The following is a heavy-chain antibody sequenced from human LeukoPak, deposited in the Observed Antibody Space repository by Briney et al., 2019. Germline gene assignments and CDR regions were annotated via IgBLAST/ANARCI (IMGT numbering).Heavy chain of an antibody. V-gene: IGHV3-20*04. CDR2: INWNGGST. Sequence: PRGSLRLSCAASGFTVSSSYMSWVRQAPGKGLEWVSGINWNGGSTGYADSVKGRFTISRDNAKNSLYLQMNSLRAEDTALYYCARRTLEWLALDYWGQGTLVTVSS. CDR1: GFTVSSSY. CDR3: ARRTLEWLALDY. D-gene: IGHD3-3*01. J-gene: IGHJ4*02.